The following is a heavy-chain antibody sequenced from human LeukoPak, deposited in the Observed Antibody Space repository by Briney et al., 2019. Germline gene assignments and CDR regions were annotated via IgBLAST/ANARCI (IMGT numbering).Heavy chain of an antibody. CDR3: ARVHITIFGVVTYPFDY. J-gene: IGHJ4*02. D-gene: IGHD3-3*01. V-gene: IGHV3-21*01. CDR2: ISSSSRYI. CDR1: GFTFSSYN. Sequence: GGSLRLSCAASGFTFSSYNMNWVRQAPGKGLEWVSSISSSSRYIYYADSVKGRFTISRDNAKNSLYLQMNSLRAEDTAVYYCARVHITIFGVVTYPFDYWGQGTLVTVSS.